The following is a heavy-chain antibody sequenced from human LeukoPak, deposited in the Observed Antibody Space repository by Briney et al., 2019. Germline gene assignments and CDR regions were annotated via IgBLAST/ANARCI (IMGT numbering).Heavy chain of an antibody. CDR2: INPSGGST. V-gene: IGHV1-46*01. CDR3: ARDFRIGHYYDSSGYYPTRGIDY. J-gene: IGHJ4*02. Sequence: ASVKVSCKASGYTFTSYYMHWVRQAPGQGLEWMGIINPSGGSTGYAQKFQGRVTMTRDTSTSTVYMELSSLRSEDTAVYYCARDFRIGHYYDSSGYYPTRGIDYWGQGTLVTVSS. CDR1: GYTFTSYY. D-gene: IGHD3-22*01.